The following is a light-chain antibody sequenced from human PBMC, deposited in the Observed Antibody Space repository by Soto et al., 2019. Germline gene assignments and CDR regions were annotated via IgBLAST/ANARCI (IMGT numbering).Light chain of an antibody. CDR1: SSNIGSNT. CDR3: AAWDDSLNGRV. J-gene: IGLJ2*01. V-gene: IGLV1-44*01. CDR2: TND. Sequence: QSVLTQPPSASGTPGQRVTISCSGSSSNIGSNTVNWYQQLPGTARKLLIYTNDQRPSGVPDRFSGSKSGTSASLAISGLQSEDGADYYCAAWDDSLNGRVFGGGTKLTVL.